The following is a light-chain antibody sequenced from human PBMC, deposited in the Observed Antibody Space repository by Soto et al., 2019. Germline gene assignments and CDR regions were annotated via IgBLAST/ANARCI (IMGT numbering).Light chain of an antibody. V-gene: IGKV3-11*01. CDR1: QSVSSY. J-gene: IGKJ4*01. CDR3: QQRSNWPPT. CDR2: DAS. Sequence: EFVLTQSPATLSLSPGERATLSCRASQSVSSYLAWYQQKPGQAPRLLIYDASNRATGIPARFSGSGSGTDFTLTISSLEPVDFAVYYCQQRSNWPPTFGGGTKVEIK.